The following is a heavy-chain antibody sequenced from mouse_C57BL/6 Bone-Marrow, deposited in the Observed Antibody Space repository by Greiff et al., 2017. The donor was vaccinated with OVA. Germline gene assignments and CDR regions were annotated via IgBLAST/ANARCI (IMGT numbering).Heavy chain of an antibody. CDR2: LNPGSGGT. J-gene: IGHJ1*03. CDR3: ASSGGTTDWYFDV. Sequence: QVQLKQSGAELVRPGTSVKVSCKASGYAFTNYLIEWVKQRPGQGLAWIGVLNPGSGGTNYNEKFKGKAPLTAATSSSTASMQLSSLTSEDSAVYFCASSGGTTDWYFDVWGTGTTVTVSS. CDR1: GYAFTNYL. V-gene: IGHV1-54*01. D-gene: IGHD1-1*01.